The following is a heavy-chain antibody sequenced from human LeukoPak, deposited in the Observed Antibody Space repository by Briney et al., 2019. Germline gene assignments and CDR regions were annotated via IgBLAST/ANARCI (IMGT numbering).Heavy chain of an antibody. V-gene: IGHV3-9*01. J-gene: IGHJ4*02. CDR1: GFTFDDYA. CDR3: AKGYDSSGYYPYFDY. CDR2: ISWNSGSI. D-gene: IGHD3-22*01. Sequence: GGTLRLSCAASGFTFDDYAMHWVRQAPGKGLEWVSGISWNSGSIGYADSVKGRFTISRDNAKNSLYLQMNSPRAEDTALYYCAKGYDSSGYYPYFDYWGQGTLVTVSS.